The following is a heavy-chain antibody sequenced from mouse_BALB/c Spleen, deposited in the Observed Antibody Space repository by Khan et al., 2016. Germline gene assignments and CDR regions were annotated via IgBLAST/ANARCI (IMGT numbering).Heavy chain of an antibody. D-gene: IGHD2-3*01. CDR1: GFNIKDTY. Sequence: VQLHQSGAELVKPGASVKVSCTASGFNIKDTYIHWVKQRPEQGLEWIGRIDPANGNSKYDPKFQGRATITADTSSNTAYLQLSTLTSEDTAVYYCARSGYYLDYYVMDYWGQGTSVTVSS. CDR3: ARSGYYLDYYVMDY. V-gene: IGHV14-3*02. J-gene: IGHJ4*01. CDR2: IDPANGNS.